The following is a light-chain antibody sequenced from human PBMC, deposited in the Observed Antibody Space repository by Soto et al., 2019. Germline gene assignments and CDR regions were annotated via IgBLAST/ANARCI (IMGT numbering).Light chain of an antibody. J-gene: IGLJ2*01. CDR2: GNN. CDR3: AAWDGSLNNVL. CDR1: GSSIGTNT. V-gene: IGLV1-44*01. Sequence: QYVLTQPPSASGTPGQRVTISCSGSGSSIGTNTVNWYRQLPGTAPKLLNYGNNQRPSGVPDRFSGSKSGTSASLGISGLQSEDEADYYCAAWDGSLNNVLFGGGTKVTVL.